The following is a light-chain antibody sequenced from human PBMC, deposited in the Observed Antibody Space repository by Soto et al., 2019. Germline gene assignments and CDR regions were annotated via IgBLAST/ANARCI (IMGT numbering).Light chain of an antibody. J-gene: IGKJ4*01. CDR3: QPYNNWPRT. CDR2: DTS. Sequence: EIVLPQSPGTLSLSPAERATLSCRASQGIGDTLAWYQHKPGQTPRLLIYDTSTRATGVPTRFSGSRSGAEFTLTINSLQSEDFAVYYCQPYNNWPRTFGGGTKVDIK. CDR1: QGIGDT. V-gene: IGKV3-15*01.